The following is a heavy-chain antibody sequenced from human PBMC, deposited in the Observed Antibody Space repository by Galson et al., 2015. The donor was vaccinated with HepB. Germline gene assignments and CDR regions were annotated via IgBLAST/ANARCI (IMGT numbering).Heavy chain of an antibody. CDR1: GFSLRSTGVG. CDR3: AHVMITFGGVIGPDAFDI. J-gene: IGHJ3*02. V-gene: IGHV2-5*02. Sequence: PALVKPKQTLTLTCTFSGFSLRSTGVGVGWIRQPPGKALEWLAVIYWDDDDRYSPSLKSRLKITKDTSKNQVVLTMTNMDPVDTATYYCAHVMITFGGVIGPDAFDIWCQGQWAPSLQ. CDR2: IYWDDDD. D-gene: IGHD3-16*02.